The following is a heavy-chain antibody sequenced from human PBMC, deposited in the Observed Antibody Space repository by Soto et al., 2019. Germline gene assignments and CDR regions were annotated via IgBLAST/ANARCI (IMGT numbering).Heavy chain of an antibody. CDR1: GYTVTGYY. CDR3: ARGHCSSTSCYWGNNWFDP. CDR2: INPSSGGT. V-gene: IGHV1-2*02. D-gene: IGHD2-2*01. Sequence: DSGKVSCKAYGYTVTGYYMTWVLQGPGQGVEWMGWINPSSGGTNYAQKFQGRVTMTRDTSISTAYMELSRLRSDDTAVYYCARGHCSSTSCYWGNNWFDPWGQGTLVTVSS. J-gene: IGHJ5*02.